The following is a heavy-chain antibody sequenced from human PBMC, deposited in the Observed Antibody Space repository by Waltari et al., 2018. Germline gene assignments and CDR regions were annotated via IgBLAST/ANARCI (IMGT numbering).Heavy chain of an antibody. V-gene: IGHV3-7*01. CDR3: ASMGLGRGWYTAFDY. D-gene: IGHD6-19*01. Sequence: EVQLVESGGGLVQPGGSLRLSCAASGFTFSSYWMSWVRQAPGKGLEWVANIKQDGSEKYYVDSVKGRFTISRDNAKNSLYLQMNSLRAEDTAVYYCASMGLGRGWYTAFDYWGQGTLVTVSS. J-gene: IGHJ4*02. CDR2: IKQDGSEK. CDR1: GFTFSSYW.